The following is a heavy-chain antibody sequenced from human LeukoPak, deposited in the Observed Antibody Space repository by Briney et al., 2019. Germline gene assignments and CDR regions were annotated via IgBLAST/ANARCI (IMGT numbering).Heavy chain of an antibody. CDR2: ISGSGGST. D-gene: IGHD6-13*01. Sequence: GGSLRFSCAASGFTFGTYAMTWVRQAPGKGLEWVSVISGSGGSTNYADSVKGRFIISRDNSRNTLFLQMNSLRAEDTAVYYCAKHHYSSSRDYFDYWGQGTLVTVSS. J-gene: IGHJ4*02. CDR1: GFTFGTYA. CDR3: AKHHYSSSRDYFDY. V-gene: IGHV3-23*01.